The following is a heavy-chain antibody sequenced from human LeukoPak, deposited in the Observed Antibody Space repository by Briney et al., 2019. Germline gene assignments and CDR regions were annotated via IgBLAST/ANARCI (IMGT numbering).Heavy chain of an antibody. V-gene: IGHV3-7*04. CDR1: GFTFSSYW. D-gene: IGHD2-15*01. J-gene: IGHJ3*02. CDR2: IKQDGREK. Sequence: GGSLRLSCAASGFTFSSYWMSWVRQAPGKGPEWVANIKQDGREKYYVDSVKGRFTISRDNAKNSLYLQMNSLRVEDTAIYYCARACSGGSCYFSAFDIWGQGTMVTVSS. CDR3: ARACSGGSCYFSAFDI.